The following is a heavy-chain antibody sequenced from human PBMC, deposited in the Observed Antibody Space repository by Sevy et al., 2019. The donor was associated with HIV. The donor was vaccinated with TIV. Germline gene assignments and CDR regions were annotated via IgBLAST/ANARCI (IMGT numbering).Heavy chain of an antibody. CDR3: ARDHGGVQDWYFDL. CDR2: IYTGGST. CDR1: GFTVSNNY. J-gene: IGHJ2*01. Sequence: GGSLRLSCAASGFTVSNNYMSWVRQAPGKGLEWVSVIYTGGSTYYVDSVEGRFTMSRDDSKNTVYLDMNNLSAEDTAIYYCARDHGGVQDWYFDLWGRGTLVTVSS. V-gene: IGHV3-53*01. D-gene: IGHD2-8*02.